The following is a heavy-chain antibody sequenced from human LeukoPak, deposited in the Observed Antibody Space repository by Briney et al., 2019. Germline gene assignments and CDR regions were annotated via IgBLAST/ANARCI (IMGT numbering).Heavy chain of an antibody. CDR3: ARGESDFDY. Sequence: KGGESLKISCEGSGYSITSYWIGWVRQMPGKGLEWMGFIYPGDSDTRYSPSFQGQVTISADKSISTAYLQWSTLKASDTAIYYCARGESDFDYWGQGTLVTVSS. D-gene: IGHD3-16*01. CDR2: IYPGDSDT. CDR1: GYSITSYW. V-gene: IGHV5-51*01. J-gene: IGHJ4*02.